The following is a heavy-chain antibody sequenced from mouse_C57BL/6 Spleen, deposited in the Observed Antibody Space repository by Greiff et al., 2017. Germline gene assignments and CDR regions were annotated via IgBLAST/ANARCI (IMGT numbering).Heavy chain of an antibody. Sequence: QVQLKQPGAELVKPGASVKLSCKASGYTFTSYWMHWVKQRPGRGLEWIGRIDPKSGGTKYNEKFKSKATLTVDKPSSTAYMQLSSLTSEDSAVYYCERGGYYYGNSYDYWGQGTTRTVSS. CDR3: ERGGYYYGNSYDY. CDR2: IDPKSGGT. D-gene: IGHD1-1*01. CDR1: GYTFTSYW. V-gene: IGHV1-72*01. J-gene: IGHJ2*01.